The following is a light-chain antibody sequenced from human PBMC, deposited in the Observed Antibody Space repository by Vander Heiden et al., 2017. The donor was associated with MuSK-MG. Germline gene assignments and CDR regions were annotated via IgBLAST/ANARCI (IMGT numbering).Light chain of an antibody. V-gene: IGLV5-45*03. CDR2: YKVVSDK. CDR3: KVWLSSAVV. CDR1: SGLNVGTYN. J-gene: IGLJ3*02. Sequence: QAVLTQPSSLSASPGASASLTCTLRSGLNVGTYNIYWYQQKPGSPPRFLLRYKVVSDKQRGSGVPSRFAGSKDASESAGTLLISGLQSEDEADYYCKVWLSSAVVFGGGTKLTVL.